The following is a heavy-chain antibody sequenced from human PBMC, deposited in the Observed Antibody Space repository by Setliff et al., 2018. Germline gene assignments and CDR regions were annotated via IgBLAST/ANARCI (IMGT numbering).Heavy chain of an antibody. D-gene: IGHD3-16*01. V-gene: IGHV4-59*01. CDR3: ARALRSPLGGTAFVPVHFDP. Sequence: SETLSLTCSVSGMSITSYYWSWIRQSPGRGPEWIGYIYYTGSTTYSPSLKSRVTISPDTSKNQFHLTVKSVTEADTAVYYCARALRSPLGGTAFVPVHFDPWGQGILVTSPQ. J-gene: IGHJ5*02. CDR2: IYYTGST. CDR1: GMSITSYY.